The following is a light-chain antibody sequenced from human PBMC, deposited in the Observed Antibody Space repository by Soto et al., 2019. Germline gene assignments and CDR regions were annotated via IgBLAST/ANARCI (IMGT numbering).Light chain of an antibody. CDR2: DVS. V-gene: IGKV1-5*01. Sequence: IQMNQSPSALSASVGDTVTITCRASQSVSGWLAWYQQKPVKAPKLLIYDVSALPRGVPPRFSGSRSGTEFTLTISSLQPDDIATYYCQQYDTYWTFGQGTKVDIK. CDR3: QQYDTYWT. CDR1: QSVSGW. J-gene: IGKJ1*01.